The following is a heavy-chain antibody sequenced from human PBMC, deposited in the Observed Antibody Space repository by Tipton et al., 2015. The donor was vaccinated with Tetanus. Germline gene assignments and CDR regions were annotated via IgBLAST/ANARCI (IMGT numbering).Heavy chain of an antibody. CDR1: GFTFSSYG. J-gene: IGHJ5*02. V-gene: IGHV3-30*18. CDR3: AKGIGGLYGGNIRGWFDP. D-gene: IGHD4-23*01. CDR2: ISYDGSNK. Sequence: SLRLSCAASGFTFSSYGMHWVRQAPGKGLEWVAVISYDGSNKYYADSVKGRFTISRDNSKNTLYLQMNSLRAEDTAVYYCAKGIGGLYGGNIRGWFDPWGQGTLVTVSS.